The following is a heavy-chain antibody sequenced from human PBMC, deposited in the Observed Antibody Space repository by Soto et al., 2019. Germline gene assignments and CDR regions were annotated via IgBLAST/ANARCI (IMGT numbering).Heavy chain of an antibody. Sequence: EVQLLESGGGLVQPRGSLRLSCAASGFTFSNSAMNWVRQAPGKGLEWVSGLTGSGATTYYADSVKGRFTISRDNSKNTRFLQMNSLRADDTAVYYCARGTIFGVVAGFLDVWGKGTTVTVSS. CDR2: LTGSGATT. V-gene: IGHV3-23*01. D-gene: IGHD3-3*01. CDR3: ARGTIFGVVAGFLDV. CDR1: GFTFSNSA. J-gene: IGHJ6*04.